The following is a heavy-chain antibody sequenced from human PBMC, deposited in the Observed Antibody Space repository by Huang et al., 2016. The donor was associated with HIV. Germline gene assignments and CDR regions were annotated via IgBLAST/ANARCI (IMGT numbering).Heavy chain of an antibody. V-gene: IGHV4-39*01. J-gene: IGHJ4*02. CDR3: ASQHIGAAATWF. CDR1: GDFISSTNYY. Sequence: QLQLQESGPGQVKPSETLSLTCTVSGDFISSTNYYWGWIRQSPGKGLEWVGSVYQSGSTTYNPSLKSRVTLSVDTARNHFALRLNSVTAADTAVYYCASQHIGAAATWFWGRGTQVAVSS. CDR2: VYQSGST. D-gene: IGHD6-13*01.